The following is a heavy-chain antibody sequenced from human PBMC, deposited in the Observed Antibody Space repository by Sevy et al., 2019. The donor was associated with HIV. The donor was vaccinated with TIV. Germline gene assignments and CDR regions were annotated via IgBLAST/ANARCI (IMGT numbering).Heavy chain of an antibody. J-gene: IGHJ5*02. V-gene: IGHV3-64D*06. CDR1: GFIFSNYA. CDR2: LSSHNAGST. CDR3: VKDRIERILWSKGDWFDP. D-gene: IGHD2-15*01. Sequence: GGSLRLSCSASGFIFSNYAMHWVRQAPGKGLEYVSGLSSHNAGSTYYADSVNGRFTISRDNSKNTLYLQMTSLRTEETAVYYCVKDRIERILWSKGDWFDPWGQGTLVTVSS.